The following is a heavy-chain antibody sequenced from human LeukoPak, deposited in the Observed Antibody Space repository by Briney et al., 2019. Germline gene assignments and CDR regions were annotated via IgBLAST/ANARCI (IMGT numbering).Heavy chain of an antibody. CDR2: INPNSGGT. CDR1: GYTFTGYY. D-gene: IGHD2-15*01. V-gene: IGHV1-2*06. J-gene: IGHJ6*03. CDR3: ARGRCSGGSCQWAYYYYVDV. Sequence: GASLKVSCKASGYTFTGYYMHWVRHASGHGLEWMGRINPNSGGTNYAQKFQGRVTMTRDTSIRTAYMELSRLRSDDTAVYYCARGRCSGGSCQWAYYYYVDVWGKGTTVTVSS.